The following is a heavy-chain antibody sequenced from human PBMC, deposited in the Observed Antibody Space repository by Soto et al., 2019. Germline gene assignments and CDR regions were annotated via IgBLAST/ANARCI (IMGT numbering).Heavy chain of an antibody. CDR3: ARGRGRLPYGMDV. J-gene: IGHJ6*02. Sequence: QVQLQQWGAGLLKPSETLSLTCAVYGGSFSGYYWSWIRQPPGKGLEWIGEINHSGSTNYNPSLKSRVTISVDTSKNQFSLKLSSVTAADTAVYYCARGRGRLPYGMDVWGQGTTVTVSS. CDR2: INHSGST. V-gene: IGHV4-34*01. CDR1: GGSFSGYY.